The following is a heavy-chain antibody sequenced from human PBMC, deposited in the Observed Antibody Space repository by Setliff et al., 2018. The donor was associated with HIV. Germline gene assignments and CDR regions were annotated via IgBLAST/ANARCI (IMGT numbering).Heavy chain of an antibody. CDR3: ARLPFITIFGVLNGDDGFDI. V-gene: IGHV1-2*06. Sequence: ASVKVSCKASGYTFTGYYMHRVRQAPGQGPEWLGRINPKSGGTRYAQKFQGRVSMTRDTAISTAYMELSRLRSDDSAVYYCARLPFITIFGVLNGDDGFDIWGQGTMVTVSS. CDR2: INPKSGGT. CDR1: GYTFTGYY. D-gene: IGHD3-3*01. J-gene: IGHJ3*02.